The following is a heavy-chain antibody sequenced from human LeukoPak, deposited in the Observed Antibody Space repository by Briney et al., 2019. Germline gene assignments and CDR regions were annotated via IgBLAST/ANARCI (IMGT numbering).Heavy chain of an antibody. CDR3: ARDATSYGDYAGDWFDP. CDR2: INPNSGGT. V-gene: IGHV1-2*02. D-gene: IGHD4-17*01. CDR1: GYTFTGYY. J-gene: IGHJ5*02. Sequence: ASVKVSCKASGYTFTGYYMHWVRPAPGQGLEWMGWINPNSGGTNYAQKFQGRVTMTRDTSISTAYMELSRLRSDDTAVYYCARDATSYGDYAGDWFDPWGQGTLVTVSS.